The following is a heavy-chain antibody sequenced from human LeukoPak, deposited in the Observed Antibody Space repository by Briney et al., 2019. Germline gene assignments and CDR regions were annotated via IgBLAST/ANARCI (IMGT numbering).Heavy chain of an antibody. D-gene: IGHD3-16*01. V-gene: IGHV1-2*02. CDR3: ARVDWGSGVMDY. Sequence: ASVKVSCKASGYTFTGYYMFWVRQAPGQGLEWMGWINSNSGVTKYSQKFQGRVTMTRDTSISTAYMELSRLKSDDTAVYYCARVDWGSGVMDYWGQGTLVTVSS. CDR2: INSNSGVT. J-gene: IGHJ4*02. CDR1: GYTFTGYY.